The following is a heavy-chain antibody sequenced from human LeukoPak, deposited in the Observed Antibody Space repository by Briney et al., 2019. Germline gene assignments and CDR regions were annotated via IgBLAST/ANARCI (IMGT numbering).Heavy chain of an antibody. Sequence: SETLSLTCTVSGGSISSSSYYWGWIRQPPGKGLEWIGSIYYSGSTYYNPSLKSRVTISVDTSKNQFSLKLSSVTAADTAVYYCARRALGTSSYLGDCSGGSCRPDDYWGQGTLVTVSS. J-gene: IGHJ4*02. D-gene: IGHD2-15*01. V-gene: IGHV4-39*01. CDR2: IYYSGST. CDR3: ARRALGTSSYLGDCSGGSCRPDDY. CDR1: GGSISSSSYY.